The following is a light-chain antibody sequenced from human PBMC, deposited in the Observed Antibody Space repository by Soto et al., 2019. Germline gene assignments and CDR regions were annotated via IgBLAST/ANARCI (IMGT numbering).Light chain of an antibody. J-gene: IGLJ1*01. CDR3: RSYTSSSTL. CDR2: DVS. V-gene: IGLV2-14*01. CDR1: SSDVGGYNY. Sequence: QSVLTQPASMSGSPGQSITISCTGTSSDVGGYNYVSWYQQHPGKAPKLMIYDVSNRPSGVSNRFSGSKSGNTASLTISGLQAEDEADYYCRSYTSSSTLFGTGTKVTVL.